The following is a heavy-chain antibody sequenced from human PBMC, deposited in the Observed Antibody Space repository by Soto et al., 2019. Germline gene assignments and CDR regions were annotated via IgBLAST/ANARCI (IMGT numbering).Heavy chain of an antibody. Sequence: SETLSLTCTVSGGSISSSSYYWGWIRQPPGKGLEWIGSIYYSGSTYYNPSLKSRVTISVDTSKNQFSLKLSSVTAADTAVYYCAKSVLRFLESMNWFDPWGQGTLVTVSS. CDR3: AKSVLRFLESMNWFDP. V-gene: IGHV4-39*01. J-gene: IGHJ5*02. CDR1: GGSISSSSYY. D-gene: IGHD3-3*01. CDR2: IYYSGST.